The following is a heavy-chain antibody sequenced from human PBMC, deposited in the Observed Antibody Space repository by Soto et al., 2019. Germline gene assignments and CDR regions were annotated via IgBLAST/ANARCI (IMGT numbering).Heavy chain of an antibody. CDR3: AKDTVAVAGRRDY. CDR2: ISGSGGST. V-gene: IGHV3-23*01. CDR1: GFTFSSYA. Sequence: PGGSLRLSCAASGFTFSSYAMSWVRQAPGKGLEWVSAISGSGGSTYYADSVKGRFTISRDNPKNTLYLQMNSLRAEDTAVHYCAKDTVAVAGRRDYWGQGTLVTVSS. J-gene: IGHJ4*02. D-gene: IGHD6-19*01.